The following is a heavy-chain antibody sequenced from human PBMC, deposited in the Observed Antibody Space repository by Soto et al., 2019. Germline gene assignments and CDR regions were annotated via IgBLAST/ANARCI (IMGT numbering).Heavy chain of an antibody. J-gene: IGHJ4*02. V-gene: IGHV4-39*01. Sequence: QLQLQESGPGLVKPSETLSLTCTVSGGSISSSSYYWGWIRQPPGKGLEWIGSIYYSGSTYYNPSLKSRVTISVDTSKNQFSLKLSSVTAADTAVYYCARYIVVVTAIPLWGQGTLVTVSS. CDR3: ARYIVVVTAIPL. CDR1: GGSISSSSYY. CDR2: IYYSGST. D-gene: IGHD2-21*02.